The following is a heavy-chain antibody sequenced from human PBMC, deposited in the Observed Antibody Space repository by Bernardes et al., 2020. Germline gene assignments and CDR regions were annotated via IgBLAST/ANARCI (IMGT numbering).Heavy chain of an antibody. CDR1: GYTFTSYG. Sequence: ASVKVSCKASGYTFTSYGISWVRQAPGQGLEWMGWISAYNGNTNYAQKLQGRVTMTTDTSTSTAYMELRSLRSDDTAVYYCARARTYDFWSGYPYLYYYYGMDVWGQGTTVTVSS. V-gene: IGHV1-18*01. CDR2: ISAYNGNT. CDR3: ARARTYDFWSGYPYLYYYYGMDV. D-gene: IGHD3-3*01. J-gene: IGHJ6*02.